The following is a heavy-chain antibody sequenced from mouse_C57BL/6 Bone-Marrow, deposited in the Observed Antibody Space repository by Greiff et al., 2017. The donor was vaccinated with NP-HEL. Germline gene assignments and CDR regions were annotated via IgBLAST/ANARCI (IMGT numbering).Heavy chain of an antibody. CDR1: GYTFTSYW. V-gene: IGHV1-55*01. Sequence: QVQLQQSGAELVKPGASVKMSCKASGYTFTSYWITWVKQRPGQGLEWIGDIYPGSGSTNYNEKFKSKATLTVDTSSSTAYMQLSSLTSEDYAVYYCAKVCYYFDYWGQGTTLTVSS. CDR3: AKVCYYFDY. D-gene: IGHD2-10*02. CDR2: IYPGSGST. J-gene: IGHJ2*01.